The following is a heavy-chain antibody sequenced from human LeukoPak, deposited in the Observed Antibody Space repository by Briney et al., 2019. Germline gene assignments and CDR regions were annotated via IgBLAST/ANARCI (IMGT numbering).Heavy chain of an antibody. V-gene: IGHV4-34*01. J-gene: IGHJ4*02. Sequence: SETLSLTCAVYGGSFSGYYRSWIRQPPGKGLEWIGEINHSGSTNYNPSLKSRVTISVDTSKNQFSLKLSSVTAADTAVYYCARDSSGYYYFDYWGQGTLVTVSS. CDR1: GGSFSGYY. D-gene: IGHD3-22*01. CDR2: INHSGST. CDR3: ARDSSGYYYFDY.